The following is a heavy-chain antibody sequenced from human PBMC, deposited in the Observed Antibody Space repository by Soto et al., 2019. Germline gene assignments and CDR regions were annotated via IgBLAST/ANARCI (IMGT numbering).Heavy chain of an antibody. CDR1: GGSISSYY. CDR3: ARGHGTPGEYYFDY. J-gene: IGHJ4*02. V-gene: IGHV4-4*07. CDR2: IYTSGST. Sequence: QVQLQESGPGLVKPSETLSLTCTVSGGSISSYYWSWIRQPAGKGLEWIGRIYTSGSTNYNPSLKSRVTMSVDTSKNQYSLKLSSVTAADTAVYYCARGHGTPGEYYFDYWGQGTLVTVSS. D-gene: IGHD1-26*01.